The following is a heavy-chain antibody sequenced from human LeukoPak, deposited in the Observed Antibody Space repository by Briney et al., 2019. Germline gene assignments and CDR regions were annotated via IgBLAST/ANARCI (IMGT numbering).Heavy chain of an antibody. CDR3: AKSEGWSGYYF. V-gene: IGHV3-23*01. J-gene: IGHJ4*02. D-gene: IGHD3-3*01. CDR2: ISGSGGST. Sequence: GGSLRLSCAASGFTFSSYARSWVRQAPGKGLEWVSAISGSGGSTYYADSVKGRFTISRDNSKNTLYLQMNSLRAEDTAVYYCAKSEGWSGYYFWGQGTLVTVSS. CDR1: GFTFSSYA.